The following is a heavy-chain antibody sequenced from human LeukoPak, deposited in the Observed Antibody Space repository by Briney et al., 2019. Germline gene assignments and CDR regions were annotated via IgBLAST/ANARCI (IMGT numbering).Heavy chain of an antibody. V-gene: IGHV3-30*18. CDR1: GFTFSRYG. J-gene: IGHJ4*02. CDR2: ISYDGINK. D-gene: IGHD3-22*01. Sequence: GGSLRLSCAASGFTFSRYGLHWVRQAPDKGLEWVAFISYDGINKFYGDSVKGRFTISRDNSKNTLYLQMNSLRTEDTTVYYCAKDLFYYHKGGFDYWGQGTLVTASS. CDR3: AKDLFYYHKGGFDY.